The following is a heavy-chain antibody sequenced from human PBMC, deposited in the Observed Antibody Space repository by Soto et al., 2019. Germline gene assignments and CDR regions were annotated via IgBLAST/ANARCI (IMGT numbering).Heavy chain of an antibody. CDR3: ARDLGLGYSGYDLFGYYNY. J-gene: IGHJ4*02. Sequence: GGSLRLSCAASGFTFSSYWMSWVRQAPGKGLEWVANIKQDGSEKYYVDSVKGRFTISRDNAKNSLYLQMNSLRAEDTAVYYCARDLGLGYSGYDLFGYYNYWGQGTLVTVSS. V-gene: IGHV3-7*01. D-gene: IGHD5-12*01. CDR2: IKQDGSEK. CDR1: GFTFSSYW.